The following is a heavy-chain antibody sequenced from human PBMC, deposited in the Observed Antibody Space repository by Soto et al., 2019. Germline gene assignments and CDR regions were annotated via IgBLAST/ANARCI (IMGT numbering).Heavy chain of an antibody. J-gene: IGHJ6*02. D-gene: IGHD6-6*01. CDR1: GFTFSSYS. V-gene: IGHV3-21*01. CDR2: ISSSSSYI. Sequence: VGSLRLSCAASGFTFSSYSMNWVRQAPGKGLEWVSSISSSSSYIYYADSVKGRFTISRDNAKNSLYLQMNSLRAEDTAVYYCARDEYSSSSSYYYGMDVWGQGTTVTVSS. CDR3: ARDEYSSSSSYYYGMDV.